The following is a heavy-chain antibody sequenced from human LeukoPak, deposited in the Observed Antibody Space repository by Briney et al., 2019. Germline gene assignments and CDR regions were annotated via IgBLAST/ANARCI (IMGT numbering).Heavy chain of an antibody. CDR1: GGSIISYY. D-gene: IGHD1-14*01. V-gene: IGHV4-59*01. CDR3: ARGSWQPGYFDY. J-gene: IGHJ4*02. CDR2: IYYSGST. Sequence: SETLSLTCTVSGGSIISYYWSWIRQPPGKGLEWIGYIYYSGSTNYNPSLKSRVTISVDTSKNQFSLKLSSVTAADTAVYYCARGSWQPGYFDYWGQGTLVTVSS.